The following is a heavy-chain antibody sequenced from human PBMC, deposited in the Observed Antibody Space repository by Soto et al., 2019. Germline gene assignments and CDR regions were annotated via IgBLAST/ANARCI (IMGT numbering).Heavy chain of an antibody. Sequence: QVQLVQSGAEVKKPGSSVMVSCKASGDTFSSYAISWVRQAPGQGLEWMGGIIPIFGTANYAQKFQGRVTITADESTSTAYMELSSLRSEDTAVYYCARDPSDCAMIVGAAQGCAFDIWGQGTMVTVSS. CDR2: IIPIFGTA. CDR1: GDTFSSYA. J-gene: IGHJ3*02. CDR3: ARDPSDCAMIVGAAQGCAFDI. D-gene: IGHD1-26*01. V-gene: IGHV1-69*01.